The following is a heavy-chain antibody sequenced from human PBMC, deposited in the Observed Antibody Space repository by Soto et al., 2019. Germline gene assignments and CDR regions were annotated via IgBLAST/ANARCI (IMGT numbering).Heavy chain of an antibody. J-gene: IGHJ4*02. CDR1: GGSVSSGSYY. Sequence: LSLTCTVSGGSVSSGSYYWSWIRQPPGKGLEWIGYIYYSGSTNYNPSLKSRVTISVDTSKNQFSLKLSSVTAADTAVYYCARYMLYGDGYYFECCGQGTLVTVSS. CDR3: ARYMLYGDGYYFEC. CDR2: IYYSGST. D-gene: IGHD4-17*01. V-gene: IGHV4-61*01.